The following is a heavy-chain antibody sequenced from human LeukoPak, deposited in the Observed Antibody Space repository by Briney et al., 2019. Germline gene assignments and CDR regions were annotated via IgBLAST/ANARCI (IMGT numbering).Heavy chain of an antibody. CDR3: ARDGSSGNYFDY. D-gene: IGHD3-3*01. V-gene: IGHV3-13*01. CDR1: GFTFSSYD. Sequence: GGSLRLSCAASGFTFSSYDMHWVRQGTGKGLEWVSIIDSVGGTYYPDSVKGRFTISRENAKNSVYLQMNSLRAEDTAVYYCARDGSSGNYFDYWGQGTLVTVSS. CDR2: IDSVGGT. J-gene: IGHJ4*02.